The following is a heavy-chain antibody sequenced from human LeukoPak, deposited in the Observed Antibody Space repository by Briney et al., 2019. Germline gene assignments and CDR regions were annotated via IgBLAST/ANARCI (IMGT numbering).Heavy chain of an antibody. CDR1: GFTFSSYA. D-gene: IGHD3-16*02. J-gene: IGHJ4*02. CDR2: IYYSGST. Sequence: LRLSCAASGFTFSSYAMSWVRQPPGKGLEWIGYIYYSGSTYYNPSLKSRVTISVDTSKNQFSLKLSSVTAADTAVYYCARVSVTAIDWGQGTLVTVSS. CDR3: ARVSVTAID. V-gene: IGHV4-30-4*08.